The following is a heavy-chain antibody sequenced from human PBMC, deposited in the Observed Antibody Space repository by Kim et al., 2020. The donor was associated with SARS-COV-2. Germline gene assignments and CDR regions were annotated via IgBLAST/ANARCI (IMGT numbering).Heavy chain of an antibody. CDR1: GYTFTSYD. Sequence: ASVKVSCKASGYTFTSYDINWVRQATGQGLEWMGWMNPNSANTAYAQKFQGRVTMTRNTSISTAYMELSSLRSEDTAVYYCARGPPLLLLWFGELLPGFYYGMDVWGQGTTVTVSS. CDR3: ARGPPLLLLWFGELLPGFYYGMDV. V-gene: IGHV1-8*01. D-gene: IGHD3-10*01. J-gene: IGHJ6*02. CDR2: MNPNSANT.